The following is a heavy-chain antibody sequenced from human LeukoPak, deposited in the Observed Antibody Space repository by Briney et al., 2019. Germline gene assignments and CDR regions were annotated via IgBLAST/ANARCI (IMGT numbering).Heavy chain of an antibody. CDR3: ARGGHQRYFDWLSDY. CDR1: GGTFSSYA. Sequence: SVKVSCKASGGTFSSYAISWVRQAPGQGLEWMGGIIPIFGTANYAQKFQGRVTITADESTGTAYMELSSLRSEDTAVYYCARGGHQRYFDWLSDYWGQGTLVTVSS. D-gene: IGHD3-9*01. V-gene: IGHV1-69*13. CDR2: IIPIFGTA. J-gene: IGHJ4*02.